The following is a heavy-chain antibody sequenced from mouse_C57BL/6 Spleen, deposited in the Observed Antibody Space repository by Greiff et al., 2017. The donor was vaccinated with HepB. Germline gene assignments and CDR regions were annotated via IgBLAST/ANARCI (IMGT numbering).Heavy chain of an antibody. Sequence: EVMLVESGGGLVKPGGSLKLSCAASGFTFSSYTMSWVRQTPEKRLEWVATISGGGGNTYYPDSVKGRFTISRDNAKNTLYLQMSSLRSEDTALYYCARLIYYDYDGFAYWGQGTLVTVSA. CDR1: GFTFSSYT. J-gene: IGHJ3*01. CDR2: ISGGGGNT. CDR3: ARLIYYDYDGFAY. V-gene: IGHV5-9*01. D-gene: IGHD2-4*01.